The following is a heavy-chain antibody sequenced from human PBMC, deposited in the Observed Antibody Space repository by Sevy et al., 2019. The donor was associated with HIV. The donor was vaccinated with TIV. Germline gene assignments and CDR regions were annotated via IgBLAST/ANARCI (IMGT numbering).Heavy chain of an antibody. J-gene: IGHJ4*02. D-gene: IGHD2-21*01. CDR3: ARGGDFLLTD. V-gene: IGHV3-30*02. CDR1: GFTFSDYS. CDR2: IRYDGTRK. Sequence: GGSLRLSCAASGFTFSDYSMHWVRQAPGKGLEWVAFIRYDGTRKDYADTVKVRFTISRDNSKETLFMQVNSLRAEDMSVYYCARGGDFLLTDWGQGALVTVSS.